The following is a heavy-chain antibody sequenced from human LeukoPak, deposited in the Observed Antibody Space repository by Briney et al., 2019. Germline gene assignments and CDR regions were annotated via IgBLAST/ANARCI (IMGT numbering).Heavy chain of an antibody. D-gene: IGHD6-19*01. V-gene: IGHV3-48*01. CDR2: IGTSSTTI. J-gene: IGHJ5*02. Sequence: PGGSLRLSCAASGFTFSSYTMNWVRQPRGKGLEWVSNIGTSSTTIYYADSVKGRFTIFRDNSKNTLFLQMNSLRAEDGAFYYCAKGSVAVPGPGNWFDPWGQGTLVTVSS. CDR3: AKGSVAVPGPGNWFDP. CDR1: GFTFSSYT.